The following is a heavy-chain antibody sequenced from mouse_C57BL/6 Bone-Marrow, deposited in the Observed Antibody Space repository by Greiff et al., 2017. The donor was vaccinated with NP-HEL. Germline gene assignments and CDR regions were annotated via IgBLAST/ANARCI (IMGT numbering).Heavy chain of an antibody. J-gene: IGHJ3*01. Sequence: EVHLVESGGGLVKPGGSLKLSCAASGFTFSSYAMSWVRQTPEKRLEWVATISDGGSYTYYPDNVKGRFTISSDNAKNNLYLQLSHLKYEDTAMYYCAREDYYGSSSRFAYWGQGTLVTVSA. V-gene: IGHV5-4*01. CDR2: ISDGGSYT. D-gene: IGHD1-1*01. CDR1: GFTFSSYA. CDR3: AREDYYGSSSRFAY.